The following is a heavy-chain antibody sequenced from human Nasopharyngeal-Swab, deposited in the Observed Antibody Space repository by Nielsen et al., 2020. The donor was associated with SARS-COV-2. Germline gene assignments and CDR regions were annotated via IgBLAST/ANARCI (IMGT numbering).Heavy chain of an antibody. Sequence: GESLKISCAASGFTFNSYSMNWVRQAPGKGLEWVSSISSSSSYIYYAGSVKGRFTISRDNAKNSLYLQMNSLRAEDTAVYYCARDYKSGSGWYQFGYYYYGMDVWGQGTTVTVSS. CDR3: ARDYKSGSGWYQFGYYYYGMDV. J-gene: IGHJ6*02. CDR2: ISSSSSYI. D-gene: IGHD6-19*01. V-gene: IGHV3-21*01. CDR1: GFTFNSYS.